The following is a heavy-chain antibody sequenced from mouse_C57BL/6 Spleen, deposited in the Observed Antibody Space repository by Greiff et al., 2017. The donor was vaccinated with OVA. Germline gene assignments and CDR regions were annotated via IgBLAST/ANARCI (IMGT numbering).Heavy chain of an antibody. CDR1: GFTFSSYA. J-gene: IGHJ3*01. CDR3: TRDYYDYDGAWFAY. V-gene: IGHV5-9-1*02. D-gene: IGHD2-4*01. Sequence: EVQRVESGEGLVKPGGSLKLSCAASGFTFSSYAMSWVRQTPEKRLEWVAYISSGGDYIYYADTVTGRFTISRDNARNTLYLQMSSLKSEDTAMYYCTRDYYDYDGAWFAYWGQGTLVTVSA. CDR2: ISSGGDYI.